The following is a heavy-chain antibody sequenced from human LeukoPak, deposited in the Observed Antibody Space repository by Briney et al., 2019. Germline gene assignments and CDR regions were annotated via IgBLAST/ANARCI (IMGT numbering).Heavy chain of an antibody. CDR1: GFTFSSYA. J-gene: IGHJ4*02. V-gene: IGHV3-23*01. CDR2: ISGSGGST. CDR3: AKGNSIVPAAPIDY. D-gene: IGHD2-2*01. Sequence: PGGSLRLSCAASGFTFSSYAMSWVRQAPGKGLEWVAVISGSGGSTYYADSVKGRFTISRDNPKNTLYLQMNSLRAVDTAVYSCAKGNSIVPAAPIDYWGQGTLVTVSS.